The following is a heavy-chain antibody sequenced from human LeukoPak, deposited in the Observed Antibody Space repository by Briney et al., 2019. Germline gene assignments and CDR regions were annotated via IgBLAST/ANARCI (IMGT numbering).Heavy chain of an antibody. J-gene: IGHJ4*02. CDR1: GFPFDDYA. CDR3: AKEADD. Sequence: GRSLRLSCAASGFPFDDYAMHWVRQAPGKGLEWVSGISWNSGTIGYADSVKGRFTISRDNAKSSLYLQMNSLRAEDTALYYCAKEADDWGQGALVTVSS. V-gene: IGHV3-9*01. CDR2: ISWNSGTI.